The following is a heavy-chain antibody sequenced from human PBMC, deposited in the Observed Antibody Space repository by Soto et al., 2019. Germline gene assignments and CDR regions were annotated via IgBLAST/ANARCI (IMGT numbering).Heavy chain of an antibody. J-gene: IGHJ4*02. V-gene: IGHV3-21*01. D-gene: IGHD2-21*02. CDR3: ARERGGDWHLDY. Sequence: GGSLRLSCAVSGFTFNSYSMNWVRQAPGKGLEWVSSISSFSNYMYYTDSVKGRFTISRDNARNSLYLQMNSLRAEDTAVYYCARERGGDWHLDYWGQGTLVTVSS. CDR1: GFTFNSYS. CDR2: ISSFSNYM.